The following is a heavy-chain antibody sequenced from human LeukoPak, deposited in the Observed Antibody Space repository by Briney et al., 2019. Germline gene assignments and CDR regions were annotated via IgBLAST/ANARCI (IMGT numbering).Heavy chain of an antibody. CDR1: GGSFSGYY. V-gene: IGHV4-34*01. J-gene: IGHJ4*02. Sequence: PSETLSLTCAVYGGSFSGYYWSWIRQPPGKGLEWIGEINHSGSTNYNPSLKSRVTISVDTSKNQFSLKLSSVTAADTAVYYCARRQYYYGSGPRRYFDYWGQGTLVTVSS. CDR2: INHSGST. CDR3: ARRQYYYGSGPRRYFDY. D-gene: IGHD3-10*01.